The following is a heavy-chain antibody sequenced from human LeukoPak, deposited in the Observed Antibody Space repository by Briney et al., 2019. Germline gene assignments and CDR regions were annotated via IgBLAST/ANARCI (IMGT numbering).Heavy chain of an antibody. J-gene: IGHJ4*02. V-gene: IGHV1-18*01. CDR3: ARDLSESYYDILTGYYTYFDY. CDR2: ISAYNGNT. D-gene: IGHD3-9*01. CDR1: GYTFTSYG. Sequence: GASVKISCKASGYTFTSYGISWVRQAPGQGLEWMGWISAYNGNTNYAQKLQGRVTMTTDTSTSTAYMELRSLRSDDTAVYYCARDLSESYYDILTGYYTYFDYWGQGTLVTVSS.